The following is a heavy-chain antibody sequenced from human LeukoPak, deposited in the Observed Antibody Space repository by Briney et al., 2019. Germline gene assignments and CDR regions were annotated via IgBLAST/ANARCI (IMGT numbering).Heavy chain of an antibody. CDR3: VKAMDSSSWPRLPLTPFGY. Sequence: GGSLRLSCAASGFTFDDYTMHWVRQVPGKGLEWVSLISWDGNNTYYADSVNGRFTISRDNSKNSLYLQMNSLRTEDTALYYCVKAMDSSSWPRLPLTPFGYWGQGTLVTVSS. CDR1: GFTFDDYT. V-gene: IGHV3-43*01. J-gene: IGHJ4*02. D-gene: IGHD6-13*01. CDR2: ISWDGNNT.